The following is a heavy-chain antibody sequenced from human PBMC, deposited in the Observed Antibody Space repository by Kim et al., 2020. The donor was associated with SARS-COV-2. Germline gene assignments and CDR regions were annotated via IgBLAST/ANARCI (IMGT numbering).Heavy chain of an antibody. CDR3: ARVLGRYYYDSSGRNYFDY. J-gene: IGHJ4*02. D-gene: IGHD3-22*01. V-gene: IGHV4-34*01. Sequence: SRVTISVDTSKNQFSLKLSSVTAADTAVYYCARVLGRYYYDSSGRNYFDYWGQGTLVTVSS.